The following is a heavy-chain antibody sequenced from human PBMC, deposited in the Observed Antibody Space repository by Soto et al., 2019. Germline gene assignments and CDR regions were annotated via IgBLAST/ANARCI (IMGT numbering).Heavy chain of an antibody. J-gene: IGHJ4*02. CDR3: AREARNFDFWSGYNSTDLFDY. D-gene: IGHD3-3*01. V-gene: IGHV1-69*01. CDR1: GGTFSTYA. CDR2: IIPFFDLP. Sequence: QVQLVQSGAEVKKPGSSVKVSCKASGGTFSTYAVSWVRQAPGHGLEWMGGIIPFFDLPNYAQNFQGRVTITADEPTGTAYMELSSLRSEDTAVYYCAREARNFDFWSGYNSTDLFDYWGQGTLVTVSS.